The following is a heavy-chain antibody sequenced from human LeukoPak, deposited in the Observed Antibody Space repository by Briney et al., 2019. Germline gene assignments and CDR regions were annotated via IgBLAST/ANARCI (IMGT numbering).Heavy chain of an antibody. Sequence: GGSLRLSCAASGFTFSSYSMNWVRQAPGKGLEWVSSISSSSSYIYYADSVKGRFTISRDNSNSTLCLQMNSLRTEDTAVYYCARDLLAGDFDYWGQGTLVTVSS. CDR3: ARDLLAGDFDY. D-gene: IGHD2-15*01. CDR2: ISSSSSYI. J-gene: IGHJ4*02. V-gene: IGHV3-21*01. CDR1: GFTFSSYS.